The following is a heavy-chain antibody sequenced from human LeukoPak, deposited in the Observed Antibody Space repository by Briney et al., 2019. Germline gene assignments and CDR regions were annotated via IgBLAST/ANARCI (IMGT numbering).Heavy chain of an antibody. J-gene: IGHJ4*02. CDR1: GYTFTNYG. V-gene: IGHV1-18*01. CDR2: ISAYNGNT. Sequence: ASVKVSCKASGYTFTNYGISWVRQAPGQGLEWMGWISAYNGNTDYAQKLQGRVTVTTDTSTSTAYMELRSLRSDDKAVYYCARAASFCRSASCHDYWGQGTLVTVSS. CDR3: ARAASFCRSASCHDY. D-gene: IGHD2-2*01.